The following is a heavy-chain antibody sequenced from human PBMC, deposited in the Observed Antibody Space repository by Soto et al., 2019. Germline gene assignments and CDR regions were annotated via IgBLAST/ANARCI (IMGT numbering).Heavy chain of an antibody. Sequence: PSETLSLTCTVSGGSISSSSYYWSWIRQPPGKGLECIGYIYYNGNTNYTPSLKSRVTMSVDTAKNQFTLNLNSVTAADTAVYYCAGGLDGYRFDPWGQGTLVTVSS. CDR2: IYYNGNT. J-gene: IGHJ5*02. CDR3: AGGLDGYRFDP. CDR1: GGSISSSSYY. V-gene: IGHV4-61*05. D-gene: IGHD5-18*01.